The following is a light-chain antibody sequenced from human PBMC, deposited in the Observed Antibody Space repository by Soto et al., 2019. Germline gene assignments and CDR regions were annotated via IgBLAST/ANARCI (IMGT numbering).Light chain of an antibody. CDR2: DAS. CDR3: QQYNSYST. Sequence: DIPMAHSPPPLSASLHDKVPLTCRASQSFSSWLAWYQHKPGKAPKLLIYDASSLESGVPSRFSGSGSGTEFTLTISSLQPDDFATYYCQQYNSYSTFGQGTKVDI. V-gene: IGKV1-5*01. CDR1: QSFSSW. J-gene: IGKJ1*01.